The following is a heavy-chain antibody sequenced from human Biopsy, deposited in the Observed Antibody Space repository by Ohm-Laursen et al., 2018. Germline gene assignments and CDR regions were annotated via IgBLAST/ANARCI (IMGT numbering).Heavy chain of an antibody. CDR3: ARGYYDIGTGYHYDVFDF. Sequence: PRVSCAAPCFKFFDFDKNRGRPISRKGPGWGSRFCWKRGSIGYVDSVKGRFTISRDNAKNSLYLQMNSLKAEDTALYYCARGYYDIGTGYHYDVFDFWGRGTLVTVSS. J-gene: IGHJ3*01. V-gene: IGHV3-9*01. CDR1: CFKFFDFD. CDR2: FCWKRGSI. D-gene: IGHD3-9*01.